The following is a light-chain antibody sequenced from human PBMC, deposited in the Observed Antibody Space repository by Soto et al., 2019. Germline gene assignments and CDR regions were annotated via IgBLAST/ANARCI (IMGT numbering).Light chain of an antibody. CDR1: QSVSSS. CDR2: DAS. V-gene: IGKV3-20*01. CDR3: QQYGSSPLT. J-gene: IGKJ4*01. Sequence: EIVLTQSPATVSLSPGERATLSCRASQSVSSSLAWYQQKPGRAPRLLIYDASNRATGIPARFSGSGSGTDFTLTISRLEPEDFAVYYCQQYGSSPLTFGGGTKVDIK.